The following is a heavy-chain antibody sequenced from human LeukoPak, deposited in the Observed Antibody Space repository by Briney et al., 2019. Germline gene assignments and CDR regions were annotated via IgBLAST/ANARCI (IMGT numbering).Heavy chain of an antibody. Sequence: GSSVKVSCKASGGTFSSYAISWVRQAPGQGLEWMGGIIPIFGTANYAQKFQGRVTITAGESTSTAYMELSSLRSEDTAVYYCARGTSTMVRGVIRADYFDYWGQGTLVTVSS. D-gene: IGHD3-10*01. CDR3: ARGTSTMVRGVIRADYFDY. CDR2: IIPIFGTA. CDR1: GGTFSSYA. J-gene: IGHJ4*02. V-gene: IGHV1-69*01.